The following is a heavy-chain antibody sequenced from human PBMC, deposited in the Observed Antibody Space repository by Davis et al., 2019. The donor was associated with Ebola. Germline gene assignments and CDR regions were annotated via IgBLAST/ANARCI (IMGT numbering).Heavy chain of an antibody. Sequence: GGSLRLSCAASGFTFSSYGMHWVRQAPGKGLEWVAVIWYDGSNKYYADSVKGRFTISRDNSKNTLYLEMNSLTADDTATYYCSTQLPTWNWVYWGRGTLVTVAS. CDR1: GFTFSSYG. CDR2: IWYDGSNK. V-gene: IGHV3-33*01. J-gene: IGHJ4*02. CDR3: STQLPTWNWVY. D-gene: IGHD1-7*01.